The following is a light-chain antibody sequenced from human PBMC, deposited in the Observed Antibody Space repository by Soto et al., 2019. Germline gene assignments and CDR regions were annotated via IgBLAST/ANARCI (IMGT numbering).Light chain of an antibody. V-gene: IGKV1-39*01. J-gene: IGKJ1*01. CDR2: AAS. Sequence: DIQMTQSPASLSASXXDKVXITCPASQSISSYLNWYQQKPGKVPKXXIYAASSLQSGVPSRFSGSGSGTDFTLTISSLQPEDFATYYCQQSYSTPRTFGQGTKVDIK. CDR1: QSISSY. CDR3: QQSYSTPRT.